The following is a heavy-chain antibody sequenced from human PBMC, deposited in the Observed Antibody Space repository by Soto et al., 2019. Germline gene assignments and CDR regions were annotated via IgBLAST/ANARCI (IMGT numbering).Heavy chain of an antibody. CDR1: GGSISSYY. J-gene: IGHJ6*02. Sequence: QVQLQESGPGLVKPSETLSLTCTVSGGSISSYYWSWIRQPPGKGLEWIGYIYYSGSTNYNPSLKSRVTISVDTSKNQFSLKLSSVTAADTAVYYCAREGYSNGDYYYYGMDVWGQGTTVTVSS. CDR3: AREGYSNGDYYYYGMDV. CDR2: IYYSGST. D-gene: IGHD6-25*01. V-gene: IGHV4-59*01.